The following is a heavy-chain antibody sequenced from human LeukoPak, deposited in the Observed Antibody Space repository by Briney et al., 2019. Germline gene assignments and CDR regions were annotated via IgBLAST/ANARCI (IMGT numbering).Heavy chain of an antibody. J-gene: IGHJ4*02. CDR1: GFPFRSYG. D-gene: IGHD2-2*01. V-gene: IGHV3-30*02. CDR2: IRLVGSNK. Sequence: GGPLRLSGSAFGFPFRSYGMHWVGQPPGKGLEGVDFIRLVGSNKYHEASVKGRFPISRDNPKNPLYLQMNIWSAQEPGVYYCARDTAQLPAASFDYWGQGTVVTVSS. CDR3: ARDTAQLPAASFDY.